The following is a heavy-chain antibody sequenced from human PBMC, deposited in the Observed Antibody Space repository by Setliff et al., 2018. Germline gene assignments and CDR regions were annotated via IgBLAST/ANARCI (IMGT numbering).Heavy chain of an antibody. Sequence: SETLSLTCAVSGYSINSGYYWGWIRQSPGKGLEGIGSIYRDGNTYYNPSLRSRVTISVDTSKNQFSLNLSSVTAADTAVYYCARDGYGDDWNTFVDVYYYYMDVWGKGTTVTVSS. J-gene: IGHJ6*03. V-gene: IGHV4-38-2*02. CDR2: IYRDGNT. CDR3: ARDGYGDDWNTFVDVYYYYMDV. D-gene: IGHD5-18*01. CDR1: GYSINSGYY.